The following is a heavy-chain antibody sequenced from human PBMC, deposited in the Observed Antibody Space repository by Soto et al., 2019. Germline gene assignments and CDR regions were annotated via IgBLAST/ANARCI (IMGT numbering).Heavy chain of an antibody. V-gene: IGHV3-30-3*01. CDR1: GFTFSSYA. J-gene: IGHJ5*01. Sequence: QVQLVESGGGVVQPGRSLRLSCAASGFTFSSYAMHWVRLAQGQGLELVAVISYDGSNKYYADSVKGRFTISRDNSKNTLYLQMNSLRAVDTAVYDCARDKGSGVRTRDADGRLGSWGQGTLVTVSS. D-gene: IGHD3-10*01. CDR2: ISYDGSNK. CDR3: ARDKGSGVRTRDADGRLGS.